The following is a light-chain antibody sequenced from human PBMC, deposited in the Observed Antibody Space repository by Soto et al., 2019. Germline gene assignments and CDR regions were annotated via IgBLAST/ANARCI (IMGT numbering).Light chain of an antibody. V-gene: IGKV3-20*01. CDR3: QHYGSLVLT. Sequence: EIVLTQSPGTLSLSPGERATLSCRASQSVSSTYLAWYQQKPGQAPRLLIYGASSRATGIPDRFSGSGSGTDFPLTISRLEPEDFALYYCQHYGSLVLTFGGGTKVEIK. J-gene: IGKJ4*01. CDR1: QSVSSTY. CDR2: GAS.